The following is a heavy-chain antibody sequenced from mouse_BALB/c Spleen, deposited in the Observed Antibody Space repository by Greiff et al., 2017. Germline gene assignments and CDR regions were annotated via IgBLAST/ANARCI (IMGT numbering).Heavy chain of an antibody. CDR3: ARGGLRREAWFAY. Sequence: VKLMESGPGLVAPSQSLSITCTVSGFSLTSYGVHWVRQPPGKGLEWLGVIWAGGSTNYNSALMSRLSISKDNSKSQVFLKMNSLQTDDTAMYYCARGGLRREAWFAYWGQGTLVTVSA. CDR2: IWAGGST. J-gene: IGHJ3*01. V-gene: IGHV2-9*02. D-gene: IGHD2-4*01. CDR1: GFSLTSYG.